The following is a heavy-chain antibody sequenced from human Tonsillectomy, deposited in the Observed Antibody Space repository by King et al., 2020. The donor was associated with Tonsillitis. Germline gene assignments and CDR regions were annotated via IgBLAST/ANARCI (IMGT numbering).Heavy chain of an antibody. D-gene: IGHD3-22*01. J-gene: IGHJ4*02. V-gene: IGHV1-46*01. Sequence: QLVQSGAEVKKPGASVKVSCKASGYTFTSYYVHWVRQAPGQGLEWVGLINPSGGSTSYAQKFQGRGIMTRDTSTSTVFMELSSLRSEDTAVYYCERTYYYDRSGYYFGYWGQGTLVTVSS. CDR2: INPSGGST. CDR3: ERTYYYDRSGYYFGY. CDR1: GYTFTSYY.